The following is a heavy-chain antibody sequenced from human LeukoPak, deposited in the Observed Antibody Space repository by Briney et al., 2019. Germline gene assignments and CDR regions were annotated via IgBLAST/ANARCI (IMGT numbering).Heavy chain of an antibody. Sequence: ASVKVSCKASGYTFTSYDINWVRQATGQGLEWMGWMNPNSGNTGYAQKFQGRVTMTRNTSISTAYMELSSLRFEDTAVYYCARDRVVAKRVNWFDPWGQGTLVTVSS. CDR2: MNPNSGNT. J-gene: IGHJ5*02. V-gene: IGHV1-8*01. D-gene: IGHD3-22*01. CDR3: ARDRVVAKRVNWFDP. CDR1: GYTFTSYD.